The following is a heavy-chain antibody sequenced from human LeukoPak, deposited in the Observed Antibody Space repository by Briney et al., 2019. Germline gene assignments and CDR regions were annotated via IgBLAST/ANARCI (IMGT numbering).Heavy chain of an antibody. CDR3: AKDLTEYYGSGSYGY. Sequence: SVKVSCKASGFTFTSSAVQWVRQARGQRLEWIGWIVVGSGNTNYAQKFQERVTITRDMSTSTAYMELSSLRSEDTAVYYCAKDLTEYYGSGSYGYWGQGTLVTVSS. V-gene: IGHV1-58*01. CDR2: IVVGSGNT. D-gene: IGHD3-10*01. CDR1: GFTFTSSA. J-gene: IGHJ4*02.